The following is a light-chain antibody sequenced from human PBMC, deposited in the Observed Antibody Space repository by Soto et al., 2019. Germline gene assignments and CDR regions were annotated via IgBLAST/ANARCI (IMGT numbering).Light chain of an antibody. CDR3: QTWGTGIVV. CDR2: LNSDGSH. V-gene: IGLV4-69*01. Sequence: RVLTQSPSASASLGASVKLTCTLSSGHSSYAIAWHQQQPEKGPRYLMKLNSDGSHSKGDGIPDRFSGSSSGAERYLTISSLQSEDEADYYCQTWGTGIVVFGGGTKLTVL. J-gene: IGLJ2*01. CDR1: SGHSSYA.